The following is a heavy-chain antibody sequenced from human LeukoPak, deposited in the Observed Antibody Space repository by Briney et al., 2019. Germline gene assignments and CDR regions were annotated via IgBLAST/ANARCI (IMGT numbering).Heavy chain of an antibody. Sequence: GGSLRLSCAASGFTFSTYSMNWVRQAPGKGLEWVSYISSRSGTIHYADSVKGRFTISRENAKNSMYLQMNSLRDEDTAVYYCARDYDTTGRAFDIWGQGTMVTVSS. CDR2: ISSRSGTI. CDR3: ARDYDTTGRAFDI. J-gene: IGHJ3*02. CDR1: GFTFSTYS. D-gene: IGHD3-22*01. V-gene: IGHV3-48*02.